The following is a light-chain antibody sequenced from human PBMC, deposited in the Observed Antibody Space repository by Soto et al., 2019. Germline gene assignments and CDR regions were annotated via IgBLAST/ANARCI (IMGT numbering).Light chain of an antibody. J-gene: IGLJ1*01. CDR3: SSYAGSNNFV. CDR2: EVS. CDR1: SSDVGAYNY. Sequence: QSALTQPASVSGSPGQSITISCTGTSSDVGAYNYVSWYQHHPGKVPKLLIYEVSKRPSGVPDRFSGSKSGNTASLTVSGLQAEDEADYYCSSYAGSNNFVFGTGTKVTVL. V-gene: IGLV2-8*01.